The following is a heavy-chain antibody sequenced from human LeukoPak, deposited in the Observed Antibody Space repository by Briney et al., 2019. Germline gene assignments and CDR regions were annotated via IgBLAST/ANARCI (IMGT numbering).Heavy chain of an antibody. Sequence: GGSLRLSCAASGFTFSNYGMHWVRQAPGKGLEWVAVIWFDGTNKYYADSVRGRFTISRDNSKNTLYLQMSSLRVEDTAVYYCARDRGVAAHLGYWGQGTLVTVSS. CDR2: IWFDGTNK. CDR1: GFTFSNYG. CDR3: ARDRGVAAHLGY. D-gene: IGHD5-12*01. J-gene: IGHJ4*02. V-gene: IGHV3-33*01.